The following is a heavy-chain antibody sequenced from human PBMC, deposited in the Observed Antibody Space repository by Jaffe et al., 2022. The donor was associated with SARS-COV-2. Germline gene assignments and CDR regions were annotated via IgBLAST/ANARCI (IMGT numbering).Heavy chain of an antibody. Sequence: QVQLVESGGGVVQPGRSLRLSCAASGFTFSSYGMHWVRQAPGKGLEWVAVIWYDGSNKYYADSVKGRFTISRDNSKNTLYLQMNSLRAEDTAVYYCARDRTPAGRVPSLWGQGTLVTVSS. J-gene: IGHJ4*02. V-gene: IGHV3-33*01. D-gene: IGHD2-2*01. CDR3: ARDRTPAGRVPSL. CDR2: IWYDGSNK. CDR1: GFTFSSYG.